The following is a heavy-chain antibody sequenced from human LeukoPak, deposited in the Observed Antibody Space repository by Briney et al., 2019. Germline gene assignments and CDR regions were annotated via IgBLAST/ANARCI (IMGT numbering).Heavy chain of an antibody. Sequence: ASVKVSFTASGYTFTVYYMHWVRQAPGQGLEWMGWINPNSGGTKYAQKFQDRVTMTRDTSISAAYMELSRLRSEDTAVYSWAREENDAFDIWGQGTMVTVSS. J-gene: IGHJ3*02. CDR2: INPNSGGT. CDR1: GYTFTVYY. V-gene: IGHV1-2*02. CDR3: AREENDAFDI.